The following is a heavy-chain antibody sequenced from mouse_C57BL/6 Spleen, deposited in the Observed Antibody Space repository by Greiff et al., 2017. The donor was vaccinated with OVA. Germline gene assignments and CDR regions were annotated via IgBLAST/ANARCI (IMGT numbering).Heavy chain of an antibody. V-gene: IGHV1-61*01. CDR1: GYTFTSYW. J-gene: IGHJ2*01. Sequence: QVQLQQPGAELVRPGSSVKLSCKASGYTFTSYWMDWVKQRPGQGLEWIGNIYPSDSETHYNQKFKDKATLTVDKSSSTAYMQLSSLTSEDSAVYYCARELGRVDYWGQGTTLTVSS. D-gene: IGHD4-1*01. CDR3: ARELGRVDY. CDR2: IYPSDSET.